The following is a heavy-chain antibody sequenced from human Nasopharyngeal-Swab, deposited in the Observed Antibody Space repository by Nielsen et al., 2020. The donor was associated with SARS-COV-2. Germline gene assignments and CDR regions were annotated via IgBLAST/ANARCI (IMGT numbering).Heavy chain of an antibody. CDR3: ARDVGGRDNY. Sequence: GESLKISCAASGFTFRRYWMHWVRQAPGKGLEWVARIDNDGTITNHADSVKGRFTISRDNAKNTLYLQMNSLRADDTAVYYCARDVGGRDNYWGQGALVTVSS. V-gene: IGHV3-74*01. CDR1: GFTFRRYW. CDR2: IDNDGTIT. D-gene: IGHD2-15*01. J-gene: IGHJ4*02.